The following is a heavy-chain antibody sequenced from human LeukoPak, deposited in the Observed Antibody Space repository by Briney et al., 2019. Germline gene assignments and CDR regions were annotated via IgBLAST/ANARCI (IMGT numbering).Heavy chain of an antibody. CDR2: IYYSGST. Sequence: NPSETLSLTCTVSGGSISSYYWSWIRQPPGKGLEWIGYIYYSGSTNHNPSLKSRVTISVDTSKNQFSLKLSSVTAADTAVYYCASSYSSSWYGRNYGMDVWGQGTTVTVSS. CDR3: ASSYSSSWYGRNYGMDV. V-gene: IGHV4-59*01. D-gene: IGHD6-13*01. CDR1: GGSISSYY. J-gene: IGHJ6*02.